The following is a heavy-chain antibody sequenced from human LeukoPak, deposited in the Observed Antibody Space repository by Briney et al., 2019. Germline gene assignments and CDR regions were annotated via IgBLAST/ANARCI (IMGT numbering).Heavy chain of an antibody. CDR2: IYPGDSDT. CDR3: ARLDHYYDSGSYYNWFDP. J-gene: IGHJ5*02. Sequence: GEALQMSCRGSGWSVSKYWFALVRQMPRKGLEWMGIIYPGDSDTSYSPSFQGQVTISADKSISTAYLQWSSLKASDTAMYYCARLDHYYDSGSYYNWFDPWGQGTLVTVSS. D-gene: IGHD3-10*01. V-gene: IGHV5-51*01. CDR1: GWSVSKYW.